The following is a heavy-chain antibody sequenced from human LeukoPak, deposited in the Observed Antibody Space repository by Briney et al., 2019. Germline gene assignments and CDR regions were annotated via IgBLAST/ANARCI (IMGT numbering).Heavy chain of an antibody. V-gene: IGHV1-18*01. D-gene: IGHD3-22*01. CDR2: ISAYNGNT. Sequence: ASVQVSCKASGYTFTSYGISWVRQAPGQGLEWMGWISAYNGNTNYAQKLQGRVTMTTDTSTSTAYMELRSLRSDDTAVYYCARERYYDSSGYAPLDYWGQGTLVTVSS. J-gene: IGHJ4*02. CDR1: GYTFTSYG. CDR3: ARERYYDSSGYAPLDY.